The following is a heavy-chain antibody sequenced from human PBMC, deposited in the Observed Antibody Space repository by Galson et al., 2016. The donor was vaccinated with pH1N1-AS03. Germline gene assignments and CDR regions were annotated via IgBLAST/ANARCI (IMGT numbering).Heavy chain of an antibody. Sequence: TLSLTCTVSGGSIISSDYYWSWIRQPAGKGLEWIGRTYIRGITNYNPSLKSRVTILVDTSKNQFSLNLSSVTAADTAVYYCARDPEKYDFWSGYLRGMDVWGQGTTVTVSS. CDR2: TYIRGIT. V-gene: IGHV4-61*02. J-gene: IGHJ6*02. D-gene: IGHD3-3*01. CDR1: GGSIISSDYY. CDR3: ARDPEKYDFWSGYLRGMDV.